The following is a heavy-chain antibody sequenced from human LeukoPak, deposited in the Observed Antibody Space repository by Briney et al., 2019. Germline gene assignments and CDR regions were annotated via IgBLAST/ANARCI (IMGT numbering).Heavy chain of an antibody. V-gene: IGHV1-18*01. J-gene: IGHJ4*02. Sequence: ASVKVSCKASGYTFTSYGISWVRQAPGQGLEWMGWINTYNGNTNYAQKLQGRVTMTTNTSTSTAYMELKNLRSDDTAMYYCARDSSITTRAPGYWGQGTLVTVSS. D-gene: IGHD6-6*01. CDR2: INTYNGNT. CDR1: GYTFTSYG. CDR3: ARDSSITTRAPGY.